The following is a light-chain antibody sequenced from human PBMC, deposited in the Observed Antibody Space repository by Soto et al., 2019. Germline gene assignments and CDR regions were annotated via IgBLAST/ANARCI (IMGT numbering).Light chain of an antibody. V-gene: IGKV4-1*01. CDR1: QSVLYSSNNKNY. J-gene: IGKJ3*01. Sequence: DIVMTQSPDSLAVSLGERATINCKSSQSVLYSSNNKNYLAWYQQKPGQPPKLLIYWASTRESGVPDRFSGSGSGTDFTLTISILQAEDVAVYYCQLYYSTGVTFGPGTKVDIK. CDR3: QLYYSTGVT. CDR2: WAS.